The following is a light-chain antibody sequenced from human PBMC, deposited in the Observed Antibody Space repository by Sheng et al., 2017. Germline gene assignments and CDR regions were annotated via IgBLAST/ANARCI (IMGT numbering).Light chain of an antibody. CDR2: KAS. Sequence: DIQMTQSPSTLSASVGDRVTITCRASQSISSWLAWYQQKPGKAPKLLIYKASSLESGVPSRFSGSGSGTEFTLTISSLQPDDFATYYCQQSYTYPWTFGQGTEGGN. CDR3: QQSYTYPWT. V-gene: IGKV1-5*03. CDR1: QSISSW. J-gene: IGKJ1*01.